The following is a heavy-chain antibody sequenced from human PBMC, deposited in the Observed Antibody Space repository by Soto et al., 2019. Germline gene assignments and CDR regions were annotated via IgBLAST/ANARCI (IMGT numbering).Heavy chain of an antibody. D-gene: IGHD6-6*01. Sequence: GASVKVSCKASGYTFTGYYMHWVRQAPGQGLEWMGWINPNSGGTNYAQKFQGWVTMTRDTSISTAYMELSRLRSDDTAVYYCARGWDSSSSAFVYWGQGTLVTVSS. J-gene: IGHJ4*02. V-gene: IGHV1-2*04. CDR3: ARGWDSSSSAFVY. CDR2: INPNSGGT. CDR1: GYTFTGYY.